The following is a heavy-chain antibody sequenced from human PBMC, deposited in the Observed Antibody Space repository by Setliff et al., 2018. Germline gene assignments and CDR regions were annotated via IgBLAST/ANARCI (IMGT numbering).Heavy chain of an antibody. Sequence: GESLKISCKGSGYRFTTYWIGWVRQMPGKGLEWTGIAFSGDSDTRYSPSFQGQVTMSADKSINTAYLQWSSLKASDTAMYYCARLGAPASHDAFDIWGQGTMVTV. CDR2: AFSGDSDT. CDR3: ARLGAPASHDAFDI. D-gene: IGHD6-25*01. V-gene: IGHV5-51*01. J-gene: IGHJ3*02. CDR1: GYRFTTYW.